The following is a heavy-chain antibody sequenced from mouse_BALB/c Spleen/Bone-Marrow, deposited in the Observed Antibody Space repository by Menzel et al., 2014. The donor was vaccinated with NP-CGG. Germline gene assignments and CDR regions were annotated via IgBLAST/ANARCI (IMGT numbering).Heavy chain of an antibody. V-gene: IGHV1-4*01. CDR1: GYTFTNYT. J-gene: IGHJ4*01. CDR2: INPSSGYT. D-gene: IGHD4-1*01. Sequence: VQLVESGAELARPGASVQMSCKASGYTFTNYTMHWVKQRPGQGLEWIGYINPSSGYTNYNQKFKDTATLTADKSSSTAYMQLSSLTSADSAVYYCARGKTGFYGMDYWGQGASVTVSS. CDR3: ARGKTGFYGMDY.